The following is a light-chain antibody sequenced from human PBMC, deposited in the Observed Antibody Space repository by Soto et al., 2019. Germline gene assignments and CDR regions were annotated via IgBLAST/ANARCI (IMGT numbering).Light chain of an antibody. CDR1: QSVGRNF. J-gene: IGKJ4*01. Sequence: EIVLTQSPGTLSLSPGESTTLSCWASQSVGRNFLAWYQQKPGRAPRLLIHGASYRATGVPDRFSGSGSETDFTLTISRLEPEAFAVYYCHQYAASPLTFGGGTKVEIK. CDR3: HQYAASPLT. V-gene: IGKV3-20*01. CDR2: GAS.